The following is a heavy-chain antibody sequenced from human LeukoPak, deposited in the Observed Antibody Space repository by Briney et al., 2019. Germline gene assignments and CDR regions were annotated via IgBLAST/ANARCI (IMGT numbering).Heavy chain of an antibody. CDR2: ISAYNGNT. CDR3: ARDRGYDFWSGWTPVDY. J-gene: IGHJ4*02. D-gene: IGHD3-3*01. V-gene: IGHV1-18*01. CDR1: GYTFTSYG. Sequence: GASVKVSCKASGYTFTSYGISWVRQAPGQGLEWMGWISAYNGNTNYAQKLQGRVTMTTDTSTSTAYMELRSLRSDDTAVYYCARDRGYDFWSGWTPVDYWGQGTLVTVSS.